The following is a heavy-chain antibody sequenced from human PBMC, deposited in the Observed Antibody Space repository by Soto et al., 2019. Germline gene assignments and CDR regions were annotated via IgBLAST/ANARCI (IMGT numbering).Heavy chain of an antibody. Sequence: QVQLQESGPGLVKPSGTLSLTCAVSGGSISSSNWWSWVRQPPGKGLEWIGAIYHSGSTNYNPSLKSRVPISVDKSKNQFSLQLSSVTAADPAMYYCARRVSDFDYWGQGTLVTVSS. CDR1: GGSISSSNW. CDR2: IYHSGST. J-gene: IGHJ4*02. V-gene: IGHV4-4*02. CDR3: ARRVSDFDY. D-gene: IGHD6-13*01.